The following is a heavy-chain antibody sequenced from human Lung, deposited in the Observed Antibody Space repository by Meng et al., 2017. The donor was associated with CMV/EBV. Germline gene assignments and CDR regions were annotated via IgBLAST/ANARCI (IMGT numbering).Heavy chain of an antibody. J-gene: IGHJ4*02. D-gene: IGHD1-26*01. CDR1: EYTFTAFY. Sequence: SXXVSXKTSEYTFTAFYIHWVRQAPGQGLEWVAWINPNSGATNYAPKFQGRVTVTRDTSITTAYLELSGLKSDDTAVYFCVRDQWVQSRGGPHYWGQGTLVTVSS. V-gene: IGHV1-2*02. CDR3: VRDQWVQSRGGPHY. CDR2: INPNSGAT.